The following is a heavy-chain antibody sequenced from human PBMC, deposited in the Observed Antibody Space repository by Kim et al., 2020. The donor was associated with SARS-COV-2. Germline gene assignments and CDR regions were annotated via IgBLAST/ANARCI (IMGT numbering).Heavy chain of an antibody. D-gene: IGHD6-13*01. J-gene: IGHJ3*01. CDR1: GGSFSGYY. CDR2: INHCGST. Sequence: SETLSLTCAVYGGSFSGYYWSWIRQPPGKGLEWIGEINHCGSTNYNPSLKSRVTISVDMSTNQFSLKLSSVTAADTAVYYCARGRIGAAGTRGLCAFDVWGQGTMVTVSS. V-gene: IGHV4-34*01. CDR3: ARGRIGAAGTRGLCAFDV.